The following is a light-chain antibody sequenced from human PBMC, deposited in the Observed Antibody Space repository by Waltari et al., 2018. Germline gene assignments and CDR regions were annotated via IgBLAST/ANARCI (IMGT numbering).Light chain of an antibody. J-gene: IGKJ2*01. CDR1: PSVLYSSNNKNY. V-gene: IGKV4-1*01. CDR3: QQYYTTPYT. CDR2: WAS. Sequence: DIVMTQSPDSLAMSLGQRAPIHCKYSPSVLYSSNNKNYLAWYQQKPGQPPKLLIYWASTRESGVPDRFSGSGSGTDFTLTISSLQAEDVAVYYCQQYYTTPYTFGQGTKLEIK.